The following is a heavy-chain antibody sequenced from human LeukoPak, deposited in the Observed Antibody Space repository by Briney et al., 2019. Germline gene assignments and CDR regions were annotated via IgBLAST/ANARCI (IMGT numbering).Heavy chain of an antibody. CDR2: INPNSGGT. D-gene: IGHD2-2*01. Sequence: ASVKVSCKASGYTFTGYYLHWVRQAPGQGLEWMGWINPNSGGTNYAQKFQGRVTMTRDTSISTAYMELSRLGSDDTAMYYCARGLYCSSTSCHGWFDPWGQGSLVTVSS. CDR3: ARGLYCSSTSCHGWFDP. V-gene: IGHV1-2*02. CDR1: GYTFTGYY. J-gene: IGHJ5*01.